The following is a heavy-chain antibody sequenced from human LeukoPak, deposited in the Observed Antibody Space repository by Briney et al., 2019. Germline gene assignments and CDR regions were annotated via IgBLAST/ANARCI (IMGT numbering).Heavy chain of an antibody. CDR2: ISGSGGST. V-gene: IGHV3-23*01. Sequence: GGSLRLSCAASGFTFSSYAMSWVRQAPGKGLEWVSAISGSGGSTYYADSVKGRFTISRDNSKDTLYLQMNSLRAVDTAVYYCAKDEGSSSWYYFDYWGQGTLVTVSS. J-gene: IGHJ4*02. CDR3: AKDEGSSSWYYFDY. D-gene: IGHD6-13*01. CDR1: GFTFSSYA.